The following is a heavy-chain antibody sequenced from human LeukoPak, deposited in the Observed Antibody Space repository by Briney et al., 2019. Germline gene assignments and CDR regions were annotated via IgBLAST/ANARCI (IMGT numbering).Heavy chain of an antibody. CDR1: GYTFTNYY. J-gene: IGHJ3*02. CDR3: ARATGDRAVIVQNDAFDI. CDR2: INPSGGST. Sequence: ASVTVSFKASGYTFTNYYMHWVRQAPGQGLEGMGIINPSGGSTSYAQKIQGRVTMTTDTSTSTVHMELSSLRSDDTAVYYCARATGDRAVIVQNDAFDIWGQGTMVIVSS. V-gene: IGHV1-46*01. D-gene: IGHD3-10*01.